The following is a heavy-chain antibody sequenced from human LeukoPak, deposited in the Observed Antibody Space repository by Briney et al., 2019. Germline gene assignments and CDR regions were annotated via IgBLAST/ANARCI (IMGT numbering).Heavy chain of an antibody. V-gene: IGHV4-34*01. Sequence: SETLSLTCAVYGGSFSGYYWSWIRQPPGKGLEWIGEINHSGSTNYNPSLKSRVTISVDTSKNQFSLKLSSVTAADTAVYYCASRRLQFRFRPFDYWGQGTLVTASS. CDR1: GGSFSGYY. CDR2: INHSGST. J-gene: IGHJ4*02. D-gene: IGHD5-24*01. CDR3: ASRRLQFRFRPFDY.